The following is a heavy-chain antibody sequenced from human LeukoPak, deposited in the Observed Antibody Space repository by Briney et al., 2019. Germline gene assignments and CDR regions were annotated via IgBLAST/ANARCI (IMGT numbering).Heavy chain of an antibody. CDR3: ARELGQYYDTSDNWFDG. CDR2: INSEGSNT. CDR1: GFTFSNYW. Sequence: GGSLRLSCAASGFTFSNYWMPWVRQAPGKGLVWVSRINSEGSNTSYADSVKGRFTLSRDNAKTTLNLYMYRLRAESTALSDWARELGQYYDTSDNWFDGWGEGTLVS. J-gene: IGHJ5*02. V-gene: IGHV3-74*01. D-gene: IGHD3-22*01.